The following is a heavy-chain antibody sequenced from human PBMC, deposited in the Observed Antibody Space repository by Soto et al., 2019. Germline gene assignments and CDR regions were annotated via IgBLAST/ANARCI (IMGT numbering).Heavy chain of an antibody. CDR3: ARASGSYQQEIDY. CDR2: IYYSGST. J-gene: IGHJ4*02. Sequence: PSETLSLTCTVSGGSISSYYWSWIRQPPGKGLEWIGYIYYSGSTNYNPFLKSRVTISVDTSKNQFSLKLSSVTAADTAVYCCARASGSYQQEIDYWGQGTLVTVSS. CDR1: GGSISSYY. V-gene: IGHV4-59*01. D-gene: IGHD1-26*01.